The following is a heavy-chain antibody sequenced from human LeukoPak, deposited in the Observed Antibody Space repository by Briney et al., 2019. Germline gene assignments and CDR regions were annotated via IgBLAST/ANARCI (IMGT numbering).Heavy chain of an antibody. J-gene: IGHJ4*02. V-gene: IGHV3-9*01. CDR1: XXTXXDXX. CDR2: ISWNSGSI. Sequence: XXXCXXSXXTXXDXXXHXXRHAPXKGLEWVSGISWNSGSIGYADSVKGRFTISRDNAKNSLYLQMNSLRAEDTALYYCAKALSLMVRGVTSTSFDYWGQGTLVTVSS. D-gene: IGHD3-10*01. CDR3: AKALSLMVRGVTSTSFDY.